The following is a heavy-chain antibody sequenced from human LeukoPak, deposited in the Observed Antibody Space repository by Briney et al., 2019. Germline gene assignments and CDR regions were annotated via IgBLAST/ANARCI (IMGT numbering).Heavy chain of an antibody. V-gene: IGHV3-7*01. J-gene: IGHJ4*02. CDR3: ARDGVTSSVDS. Sequence: GGSLRLSCAASGFTFNNYWMGWVRQAPGKGLEWLANIKEDGSRQYYVDSVKGRFTISRDNAKRSLFLQMNSLRAEDTGVYYCARDGVTSSVDSWGQGTLVTVSS. D-gene: IGHD2-21*02. CDR2: IKEDGSRQ. CDR1: GFTFNNYW.